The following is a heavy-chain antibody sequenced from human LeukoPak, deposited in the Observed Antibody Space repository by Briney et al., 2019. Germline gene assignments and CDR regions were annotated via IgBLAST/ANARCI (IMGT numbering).Heavy chain of an antibody. CDR2: INPNSGGT. J-gene: IGHJ4*02. V-gene: IGHV1-2*02. Sequence: ASVKVSCKASGYTFTGYYMHWVRQAPGQGLEWMGWINPNSGGTNYAQKFQGRVTMTRDTSISTAYMELSGLRSDDTAVYYCARAENYYDSSGPKKNNYYFDYWGQGTLVTVSS. D-gene: IGHD3-22*01. CDR3: ARAENYYDSSGPKKNNYYFDY. CDR1: GYTFTGYY.